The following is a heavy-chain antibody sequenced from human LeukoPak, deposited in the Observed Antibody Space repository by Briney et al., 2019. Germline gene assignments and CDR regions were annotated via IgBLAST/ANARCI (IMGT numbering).Heavy chain of an antibody. J-gene: IGHJ3*02. Sequence: QPGGSLRLSCAASGFTFSSYAMSWVRQAPGKGLEWVSAISGSGGSTYYADSVKGRFTISRDNSKNTLYLQMNSLRAEDTAVYYCAKDGQSGGGDLDAFDIWGQGTMVTVSS. V-gene: IGHV3-23*01. CDR1: GFTFSSYA. CDR2: ISGSGGST. D-gene: IGHD2-21*02. CDR3: AKDGQSGGGDLDAFDI.